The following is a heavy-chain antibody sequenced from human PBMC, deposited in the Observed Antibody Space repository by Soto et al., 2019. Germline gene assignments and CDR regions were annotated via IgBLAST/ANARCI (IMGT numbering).Heavy chain of an antibody. CDR2: ISAHIGNT. Sequence: QVHLVQSGAEVKKPGASVKVSCKGSGYGFTTYGITWVRQAPGQGLVWMAWISAHIGNTNYAQKLQGRVTVTRVTSTSTAYMELRSLRSDDTAVYYCARGRYGDYWGQGALVTVSS. V-gene: IGHV1-18*01. J-gene: IGHJ4*02. CDR1: GYGFTTYG. CDR3: ARGRYGDY. D-gene: IGHD1-1*01.